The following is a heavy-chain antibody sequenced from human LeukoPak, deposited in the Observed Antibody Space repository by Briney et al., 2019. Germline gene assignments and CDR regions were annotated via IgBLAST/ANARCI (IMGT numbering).Heavy chain of an antibody. CDR2: NNAGNGNT. CDR3: ARDPIGSRWPYYFDY. Sequence: ASVKVSCKASGYTFTTDAMHWVRQAPGQRLEWMGWNNAGNGNTKYSQKFQARVTITRDTSASTAYMEMRSLRSEDTAVYYCARDPIGSRWPYYFDYWGQGTLVTVAS. V-gene: IGHV1-3*01. CDR1: GYTFTTDA. D-gene: IGHD6-13*01. J-gene: IGHJ4*02.